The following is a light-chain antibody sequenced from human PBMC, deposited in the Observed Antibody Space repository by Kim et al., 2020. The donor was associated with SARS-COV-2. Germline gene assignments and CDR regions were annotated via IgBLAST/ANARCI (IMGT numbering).Light chain of an antibody. J-gene: IGKJ1*01. Sequence: PGERATLSCRASQSVSSGSLAWYQQKPGQAPRLLIYGASSRATGIPDRFSGSGSGTDFTLTISRLEPEDFAVFYCQQYGTSPRTFGQGTKVDIK. CDR3: QQYGTSPRT. CDR1: QSVSSGS. V-gene: IGKV3-20*01. CDR2: GAS.